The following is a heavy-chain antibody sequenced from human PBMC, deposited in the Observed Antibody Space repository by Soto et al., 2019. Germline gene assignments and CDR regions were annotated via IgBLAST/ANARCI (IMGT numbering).Heavy chain of an antibody. V-gene: IGHV4-59*01. CDR2: IYYSGST. J-gene: IGHJ4*02. D-gene: IGHD6-19*01. CDR3: ARSSSGFMVFDY. CDR1: GGSISSYY. Sequence: PSETLSLTCTVSGGSISSYYWSWIRQPPGKGLEWIGYIYYSGSTNYNPSLKSRVTISVDTSKNQFSLKLSSVTAADTAVYYCARSSSGFMVFDYWGQGTLVTVSS.